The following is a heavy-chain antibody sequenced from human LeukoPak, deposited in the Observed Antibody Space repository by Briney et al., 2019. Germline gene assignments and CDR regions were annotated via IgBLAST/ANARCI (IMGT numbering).Heavy chain of an antibody. CDR3: ARGHWGLDY. CDR1: GFTFSDNY. Sequence: GGSLRLSCAVTGFTFSDNYMTWIRQAPGKGLEWVSYISNTGTDRNYADSVKGRFTISMDNTKTSLYLQMNSLRVEDTAVYYCARGHWGLDYWGQGALVTVSS. D-gene: IGHD7-27*01. V-gene: IGHV3-11*01. J-gene: IGHJ4*02. CDR2: ISNTGTDR.